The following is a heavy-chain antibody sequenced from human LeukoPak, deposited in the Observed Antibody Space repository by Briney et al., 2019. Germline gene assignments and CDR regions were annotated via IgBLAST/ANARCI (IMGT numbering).Heavy chain of an antibody. V-gene: IGHV3-74*01. D-gene: IGHD3-22*01. CDR2: INSDDSRT. CDR1: GFTFSAFW. Sequence: QSGGSLRLSCAASGFTFSAFWMHWVRQAPGKGLVWFSRINSDDSRTTYADSVKGRFTISTDNAKNTLYLQMNSLRAEDTAVYYCARGLVHDTSGYYSDYWGQGTLVTVSS. CDR3: ARGLVHDTSGYYSDY. J-gene: IGHJ4*02.